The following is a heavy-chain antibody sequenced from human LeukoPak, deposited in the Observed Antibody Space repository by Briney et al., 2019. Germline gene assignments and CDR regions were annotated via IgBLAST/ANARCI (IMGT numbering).Heavy chain of an antibody. CDR2: IYSCGST. CDR1: GFTVSSNY. D-gene: IGHD3-10*01. V-gene: IGHV3-53*01. Sequence: PGGSLRLSCAASGFTVSSNYMSWVRQAPGKGLEWVSVIYSCGSTYYADSVKGRFTISRDNSKNTLYLQMNSLRAEDTAVYYCARDPGMVRGVMDRSDAFDIWGQGTMVTVSS. J-gene: IGHJ3*02. CDR3: ARDPGMVRGVMDRSDAFDI.